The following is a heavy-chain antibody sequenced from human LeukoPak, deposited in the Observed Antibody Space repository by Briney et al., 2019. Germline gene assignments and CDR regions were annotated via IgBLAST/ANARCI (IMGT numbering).Heavy chain of an antibody. CDR1: GFTFSNYW. CDR2: IGQDGPEK. J-gene: IGHJ4*02. V-gene: IGHV3-7*01. Sequence: GGSLRLSCAASGFTFSNYWMSWVRQAPGKGLEWVANIGQDGPEKYYVDSVKGRFTISRDNAKNSLYLQMNRLRAEDTALYYCARDFGITWAQYYFDYWGQGTLVTVSS. CDR3: ARDFGITWAQYYFDY. D-gene: IGHD3-10*01.